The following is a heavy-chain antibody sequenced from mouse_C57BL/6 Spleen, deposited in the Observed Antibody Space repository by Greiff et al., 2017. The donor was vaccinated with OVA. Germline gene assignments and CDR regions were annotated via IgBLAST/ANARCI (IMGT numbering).Heavy chain of an antibody. V-gene: IGHV1-64*01. Sequence: VQLQQSGAELVKPGASVKLSCKASGYTFTSYWMHWVKQRPGQGLEWIGMIHPNSGSTNYNEKFKSKATLTVDKSSSTAYMQLSSLTSEDSAVYYCASPSHGSRGGYFDVWGTGTTVTVSS. D-gene: IGHD1-1*01. CDR1: GYTFTSYW. CDR3: ASPSHGSRGGYFDV. CDR2: IHPNSGST. J-gene: IGHJ1*03.